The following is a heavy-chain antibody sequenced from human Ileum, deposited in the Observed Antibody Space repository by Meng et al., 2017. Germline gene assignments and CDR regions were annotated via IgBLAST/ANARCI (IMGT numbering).Heavy chain of an antibody. CDR3: ARDVVMVPSALYYFDY. CDR1: GYTFTSHY. D-gene: IGHD2-2*01. V-gene: IGHV1-46*01. CDR2: INPSGGST. Sequence: QVQLVQSGPEVKKPGASVKLSCKASGYTFTSHYMHWGRQAPGQGLEWVGIINPSGGSTSYAQKFQGRVTMTRDTSTSIVYMELSSLRSEDTAVYYCARDVVMVPSALYYFDYWGQGTLVTVSS. J-gene: IGHJ4*02.